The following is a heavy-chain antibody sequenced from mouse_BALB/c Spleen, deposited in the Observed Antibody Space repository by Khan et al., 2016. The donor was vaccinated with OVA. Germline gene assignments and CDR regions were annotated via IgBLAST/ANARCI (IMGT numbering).Heavy chain of an antibody. CDR1: GYSITSDYA. Sequence: EVQLQESGPGLVKPSQSLSLTCTVTGYSITSDYAWNWIRQFPGNKLEWMGYISYSGSTTYNPSLKSRISITRDTTKDQLFLQLKSVTSEDTATDYCSSELGRYDARDYWGQGTSVTVAS. J-gene: IGHJ4*01. D-gene: IGHD4-1*01. V-gene: IGHV3-2*02. CDR3: SSELGRYDARDY. CDR2: ISYSGST.